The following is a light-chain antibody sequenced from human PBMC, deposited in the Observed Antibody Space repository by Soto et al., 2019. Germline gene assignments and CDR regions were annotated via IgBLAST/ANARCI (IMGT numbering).Light chain of an antibody. V-gene: IGKV1-39*01. CDR3: QQTDSTPPT. Sequence: RISQSPSSLSASVGDSVPITCRASQSISTYLNWFQQKAGFAPTLLIYAASSLQSGVPSRFSGSGSGTDFNLTISSLQPEDFATYYCQQTDSTPPTFGQGT. CDR2: AAS. CDR1: QSISTY. J-gene: IGKJ1*01.